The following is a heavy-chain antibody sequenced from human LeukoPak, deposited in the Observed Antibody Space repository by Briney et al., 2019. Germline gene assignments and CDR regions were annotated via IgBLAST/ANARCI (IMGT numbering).Heavy chain of an antibody. D-gene: IGHD6-13*01. CDR3: ASRSSSSYYYMDV. J-gene: IGHJ6*03. CDR1: GFTFSNYG. CDR2: ISYDGSNE. Sequence: GTSLRLSCAASGFTFSNYGIHWVRQAPGKGLEWMAIISYDGSNEYYADSVKGRFTTSRDNSKNTLFLQMNSLRAEDTAVYYCASRSSSSYYYMDVWGKGTTVTISS. V-gene: IGHV3-30*03.